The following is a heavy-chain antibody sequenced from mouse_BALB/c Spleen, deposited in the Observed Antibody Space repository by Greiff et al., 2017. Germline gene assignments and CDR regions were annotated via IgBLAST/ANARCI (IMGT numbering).Heavy chain of an antibody. CDR3: GDIGNYGWFAY. V-gene: IGHV1-7*01. CDR1: GYTFTSYW. D-gene: IGHD2-1*01. J-gene: IGHJ3*01. CDR2: INPSTGYT. Sequence: VQLQESGAELAKPGASVKMSCKASGYTFTSYWMHWVKQRPGQGLEWIGYINPSTGYTEYNQKFKDKATLTADKNSSTAYMQLSSLTSEDSAVYYCGDIGNYGWFAYWGQGTLVTVSA.